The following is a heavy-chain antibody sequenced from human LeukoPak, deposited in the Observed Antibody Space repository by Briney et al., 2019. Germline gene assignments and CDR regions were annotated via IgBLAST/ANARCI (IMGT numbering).Heavy chain of an antibody. Sequence: GGSLRLSCAASEFTFSSYEMNWVRQAPGKGLKWVSYISSSGSTIYYANSVKGRFTISRDNAKSSLYLQMNSLRVEDTAVYYCARGPHPYTSGWYHFDYWGQGTLVTVSS. CDR1: EFTFSSYE. V-gene: IGHV3-48*03. CDR3: ARGPHPYTSGWYHFDY. D-gene: IGHD6-19*01. CDR2: ISSSGSTI. J-gene: IGHJ4*02.